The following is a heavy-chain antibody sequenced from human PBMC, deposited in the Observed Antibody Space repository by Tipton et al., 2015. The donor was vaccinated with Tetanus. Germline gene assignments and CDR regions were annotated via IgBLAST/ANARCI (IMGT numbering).Heavy chain of an antibody. Sequence: SLRLSCEVSGFSFSNYKMNWVRQGPGRGLEWVSSISSTSRYINYADSVKGRFTISRDNAENSLFLEMNTLRADDTAVYYCVSGSALDYWGQGTLITVSS. J-gene: IGHJ4*02. CDR3: VSGSALDY. D-gene: IGHD6-25*01. CDR2: ISSTSRYI. V-gene: IGHV3-21*01. CDR1: GFSFSNYK.